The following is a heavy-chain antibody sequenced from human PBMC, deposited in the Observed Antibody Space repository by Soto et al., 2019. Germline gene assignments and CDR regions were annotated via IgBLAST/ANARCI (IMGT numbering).Heavy chain of an antibody. J-gene: IGHJ4*02. CDR1: GYSFTSYW. Sequence: GESLKISCKGSGYSFTSYWIGWVRQMPGKGLEWMGIIYPGDSDTRYSPSFQGQVTISADKSISTAYLQWSSLKASDTAMYYCARRQTAMVTQSPFDYWGQGTLVTVSS. CDR3: ARRQTAMVTQSPFDY. D-gene: IGHD5-18*01. CDR2: IYPGDSDT. V-gene: IGHV5-51*01.